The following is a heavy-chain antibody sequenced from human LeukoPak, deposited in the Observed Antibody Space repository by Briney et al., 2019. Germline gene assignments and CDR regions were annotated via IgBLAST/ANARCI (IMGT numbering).Heavy chain of an antibody. CDR1: GGTFSSYA. J-gene: IGHJ5*02. CDR2: IIPIFGTA. Sequence: SVKVSCKASGGTFSSYAISWVRQAPGQGLEWMGGIIPIFGTANYAQKFQGRVTITADESTSTAYMELSSLRSEDTAVYYCARVPLAGFWSDYYRNWFDPWGQGTLVTVSS. D-gene: IGHD3-3*01. CDR3: ARVPLAGFWSDYYRNWFDP. V-gene: IGHV1-69*01.